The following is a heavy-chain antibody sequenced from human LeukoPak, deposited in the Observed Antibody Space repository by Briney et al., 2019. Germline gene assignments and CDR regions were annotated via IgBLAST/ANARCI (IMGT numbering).Heavy chain of an antibody. V-gene: IGHV4-59*01. D-gene: IGHD2-15*01. CDR1: GGSISSYY. J-gene: IGHJ6*03. CDR2: IYYSGST. Sequence: SETLSLTCTVSGGSISSYYWSWIRQPPGKGLEWIGYIYYSGSTNYNPSLKSRVTISVDTSKNQFSLKLSSVTAADTAVYYCARGCSGGSWYYYYYYMDVWGKGTTVTVSS. CDR3: ARGCSGGSWYYYYYYMDV.